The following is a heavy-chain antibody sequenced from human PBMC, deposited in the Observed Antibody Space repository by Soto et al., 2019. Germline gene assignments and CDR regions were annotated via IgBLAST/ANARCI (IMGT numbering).Heavy chain of an antibody. CDR2: IYYSGST. CDR1: GGSISSSSYY. J-gene: IGHJ4*02. Sequence: QLQLQESGPGLVKPSETLSLTCTVSGGSISSSSYYWGWIRQPPGKGLEWIGSIYYSGSTYYNPSLKSRVTRAADTSKNQISIRLGSVTAADTAVYYCARHCGSCGSCYSIDYWGQGTLVTVSS. V-gene: IGHV4-39*01. D-gene: IGHD2-15*01. CDR3: ARHCGSCGSCYSIDY.